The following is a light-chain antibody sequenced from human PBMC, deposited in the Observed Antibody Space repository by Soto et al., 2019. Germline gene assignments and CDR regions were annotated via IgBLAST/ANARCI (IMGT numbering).Light chain of an antibody. CDR3: QQSYSTLGLT. Sequence: DIQMTQSPSSLSASVGDRVTITCRASQSGSSYLNWYQQKPGKAPKLLIYAASSLQSGVPSRFSGSGSGTDFTLSISSLQPEDFATYYCQQSYSTLGLTFGGGTKVEIK. J-gene: IGKJ4*01. V-gene: IGKV1-39*01. CDR2: AAS. CDR1: QSGSSY.